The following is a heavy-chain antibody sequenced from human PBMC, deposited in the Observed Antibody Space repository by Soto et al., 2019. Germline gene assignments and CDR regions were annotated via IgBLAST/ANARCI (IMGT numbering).Heavy chain of an antibody. J-gene: IGHJ4*02. CDR1: GYTFTSYY. Sequence: ASVKVSCKASGYTFTSYYMHWVRQAPGQGLEWMGIINPSGGSTSYAQKFQGRVTMTRDTSTSTVYMELSSLRSEDTAVYYCARAGPLWFGEGGFPKYYFDYWGQGTLVTVSS. CDR2: INPSGGST. D-gene: IGHD3-10*01. V-gene: IGHV1-46*01. CDR3: ARAGPLWFGEGGFPKYYFDY.